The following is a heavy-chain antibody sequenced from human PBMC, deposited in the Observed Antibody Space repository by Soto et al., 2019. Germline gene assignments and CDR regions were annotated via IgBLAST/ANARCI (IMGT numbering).Heavy chain of an antibody. Sequence: QLQLQESGPGLVKPSETLSLTCTVSGGSISSSSHYWGWIRQPPGKGLEWIGSIYYSGSTYYNPSLKSRVTISVDTSKNQFSLKLSSVTAADTAVYYCARISGGWFDPWGQGTLVTVSS. J-gene: IGHJ5*02. CDR3: ARISGGWFDP. CDR2: IYYSGST. CDR1: GGSISSSSHY. D-gene: IGHD2-15*01. V-gene: IGHV4-39*01.